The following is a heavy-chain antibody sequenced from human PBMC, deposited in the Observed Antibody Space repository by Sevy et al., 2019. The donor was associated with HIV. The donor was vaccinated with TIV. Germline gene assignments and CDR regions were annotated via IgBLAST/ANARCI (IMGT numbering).Heavy chain of an antibody. V-gene: IGHV1-24*01. CDR1: GYTLTELS. Sequence: ASVKVSCKVSGYTLTELSMHWVRQAPGKGLEWMGGFDPEDGETIYAQKFQGRVTMTEDTSTDTAYMELSSLRSEDTAMYYCATSSMTERRQIDYWGQGTLVTVSS. D-gene: IGHD3-22*01. J-gene: IGHJ4*02. CDR2: FDPEDGET. CDR3: ATSSMTERRQIDY.